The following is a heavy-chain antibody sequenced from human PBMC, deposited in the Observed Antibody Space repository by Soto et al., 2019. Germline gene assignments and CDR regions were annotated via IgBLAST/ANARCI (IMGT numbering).Heavy chain of an antibody. CDR1: GFTFSDHY. J-gene: IGHJ4*02. V-gene: IGHV3-72*01. Sequence: GSLRLSCAASGFTFSDHYIDWVRQAPGKGLEWVGRSRNKANSYSTDYAASVKGRFTISRDDSKNSLFLQMYSLKTEDTAVYYRARVCWAGDNCYSDYWGQGTRVTVSS. D-gene: IGHD1-20*01. CDR2: SRNKANSYST. CDR3: ARVCWAGDNCYSDY.